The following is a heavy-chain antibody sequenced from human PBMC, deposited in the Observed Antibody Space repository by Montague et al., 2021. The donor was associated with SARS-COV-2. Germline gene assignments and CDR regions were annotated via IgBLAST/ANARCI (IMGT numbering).Heavy chain of an antibody. J-gene: IGHJ5*02. CDR3: ARTDYISSWFGAKKWFDP. Sequence: SETLSLTCAVYGGSFSAYYWSWIRQPPGKGLEWIGEINHSGSTNYNPSLKSRVTISVDTSKNQFSLKLSSVTAADTAVYYCARTDYISSWFGAKKWFDPWDQGTLVTVSS. CDR2: INHSGST. CDR1: GGSFSAYY. V-gene: IGHV4-34*01. D-gene: IGHD6-13*01.